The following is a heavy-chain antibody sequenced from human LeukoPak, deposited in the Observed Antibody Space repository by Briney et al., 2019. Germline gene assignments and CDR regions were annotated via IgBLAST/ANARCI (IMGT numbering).Heavy chain of an antibody. Sequence: PGGSLRLSCVASGFTFSDHERTWVRQAPGKGLEWISYISVNGDVKYYSDSVKGRFTISRDNAKNSLYLQMNSLRAEDTAVYFCARDYYGDDPWGQGTLVTVSS. CDR1: GFTFSDHE. D-gene: IGHD3-10*01. CDR2: ISVNGDVK. J-gene: IGHJ5*02. V-gene: IGHV3-48*03. CDR3: ARDYYGDDP.